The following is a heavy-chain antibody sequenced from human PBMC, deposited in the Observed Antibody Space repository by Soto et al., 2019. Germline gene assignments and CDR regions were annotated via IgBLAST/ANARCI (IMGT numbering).Heavy chain of an antibody. CDR3: ARSQGSSTSLEIYYYYYYGMDV. Sequence: QVQLVQSGAEVQKPGSSVKVSCKASGGTFSSYAISWVRQAPGQGLEWMGGIIPISDTTNYAQKFQGSFTITADKSTSTAYMELSSLRSEDTAVYYCARSQGSSTSLEIYYYYYYGMDVWGQGTTVTVSS. CDR2: IIPISDTT. J-gene: IGHJ6*02. V-gene: IGHV1-69*06. CDR1: GGTFSSYA. D-gene: IGHD2-2*01.